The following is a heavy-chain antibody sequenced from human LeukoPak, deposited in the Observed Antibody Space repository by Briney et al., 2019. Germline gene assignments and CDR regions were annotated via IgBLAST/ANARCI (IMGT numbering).Heavy chain of an antibody. J-gene: IGHJ6*03. D-gene: IGHD1-1*01. V-gene: IGHV1-69*05. Sequence: ASVKVSCKASGGTFSSYAVSWMRQAPGQGLEWVGWIIPIFGAANYAQKFQDRVTITTDGSTTTAYMELSSLRSDDTAVYYCAGESRLEVFGNYYYYMDVWGKGTTVTVSS. CDR1: GGTFSSYA. CDR2: IIPIFGAA. CDR3: AGESRLEVFGNYYYYMDV.